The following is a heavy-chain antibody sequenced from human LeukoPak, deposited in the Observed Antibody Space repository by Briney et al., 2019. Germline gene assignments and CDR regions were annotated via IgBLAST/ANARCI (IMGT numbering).Heavy chain of an antibody. D-gene: IGHD1-26*01. V-gene: IGHV3-48*03. Sequence: PGGSLRLSCAVSGFTFSSYEMNWVRQAPGKGLERISYISSSGSTIYYADSVKGRFTISRDNAKNSLYLQMNSLRAEDTAVYYCAKSGRGFSFDYWGQGTLVTVSS. CDR2: ISSSGSTI. CDR1: GFTFSSYE. J-gene: IGHJ4*02. CDR3: AKSGRGFSFDY.